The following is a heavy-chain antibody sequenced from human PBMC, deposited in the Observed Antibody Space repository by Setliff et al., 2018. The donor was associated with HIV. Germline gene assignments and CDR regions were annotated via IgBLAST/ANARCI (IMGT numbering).Heavy chain of an antibody. CDR3: ARERSLITNRRYFDS. Sequence: PSETLSLTCAVFGGSFSSYYWSWIRQPPGKGLAWIGEINHSGSTNYNPSLKSRVPISVDTSKNQFSLKVSSVTAADTAVYYCARERSLITNRRYFDSWGQGTLVTVSS. D-gene: IGHD1-1*01. J-gene: IGHJ4*02. V-gene: IGHV4-34*01. CDR2: INHSGST. CDR1: GGSFSSYY.